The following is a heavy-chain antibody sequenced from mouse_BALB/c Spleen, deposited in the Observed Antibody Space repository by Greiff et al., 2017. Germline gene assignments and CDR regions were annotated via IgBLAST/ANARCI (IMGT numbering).Heavy chain of an antibody. CDR1: GFTFSSFG. Sequence: EVQLVESGGGLVQPGGSRKLSCAASGFTFSSFGMHWVRQAPEKGLEWVAYISSGSSTIYYADTVKGRFTISRDNPKNTLFLQMTSLRSEDTAMYYCARELRRRDYDAMDYWGQGTSVTVSS. CDR2: ISSGSSTI. CDR3: ARELRRRDYDAMDY. D-gene: IGHD2-12*01. J-gene: IGHJ4*01. V-gene: IGHV5-17*02.